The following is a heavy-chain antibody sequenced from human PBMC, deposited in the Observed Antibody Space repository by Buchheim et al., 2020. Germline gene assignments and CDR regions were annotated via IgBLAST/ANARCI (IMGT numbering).Heavy chain of an antibody. CDR1: GITFNNNA. J-gene: IGHJ4*02. CDR2: ISSTGGST. CDR3: AKKLGLAKPYFDH. V-gene: IGHV3-23*01. Sequence: EVQVLESGGGLVQPGGSLRLSCAASGITFNNNAMSWVRQAPGKGLEWVSAISSTGGSTYYADSVKGRFTISRDDSKNTLFLHMNSLRAEDAAVYYCAKKLGLAKPYFDHWGQG. D-gene: IGHD7-27*01.